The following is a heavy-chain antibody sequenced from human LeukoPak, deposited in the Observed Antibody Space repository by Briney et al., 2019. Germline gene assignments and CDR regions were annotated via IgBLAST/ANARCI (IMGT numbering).Heavy chain of an antibody. CDR1: GGTFSSYA. V-gene: IGHV1-69*13. CDR2: IFPIFGTA. D-gene: IGHD2-2*01. Sequence: ASVKVSCKASGGTFSSYAISWVRQAPGQGLEWMGGIFPIFGTANYAQKFQGRVTITADESTSTAYMELSSLRSEDTAVYYCARNLAFPGSCTSCYDWFDPWGQGTLVTVSS. CDR3: ARNLAFPGSCTSCYDWFDP. J-gene: IGHJ5*02.